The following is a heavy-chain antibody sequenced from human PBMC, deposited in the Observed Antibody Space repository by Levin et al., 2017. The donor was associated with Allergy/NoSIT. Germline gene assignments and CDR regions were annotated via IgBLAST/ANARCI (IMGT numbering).Heavy chain of an antibody. V-gene: IGHV1-18*01. CDR2: ISTHNGNT. CDR1: GYTFKNYG. Sequence: GESLKISCQASGYTFKNYGISWVRQAPGQGLEWMGWISTHNGNTHYAQSFQGRVTMTTDTSTSTADMELRSLISDDTAVYYCARFVVTPVSYFYMDVWGKGTTVTVSS. CDR3: ARFVVTPVSYFYMDV. D-gene: IGHD2-2*01. J-gene: IGHJ6*03.